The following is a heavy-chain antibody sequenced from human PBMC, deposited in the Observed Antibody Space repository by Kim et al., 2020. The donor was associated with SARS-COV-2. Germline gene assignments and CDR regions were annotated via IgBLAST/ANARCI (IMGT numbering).Heavy chain of an antibody. Sequence: SVMGRFTISSDNAKNSLYLQMNTLRAEDTAVYYCARDGRFLEWLDYGMGVWGQGTTVTVSS. J-gene: IGHJ6*02. CDR3: ARDGRFLEWLDYGMGV. V-gene: IGHV3-48*03. D-gene: IGHD3-3*01.